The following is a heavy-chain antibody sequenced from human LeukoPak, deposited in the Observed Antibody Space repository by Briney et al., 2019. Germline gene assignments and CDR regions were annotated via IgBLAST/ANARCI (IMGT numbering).Heavy chain of an antibody. J-gene: IGHJ6*03. CDR2: ISYDGSNK. CDR1: GFTFSSYG. CDR3: ARAPIGGRFLEWLPRYYMDV. D-gene: IGHD3-3*01. V-gene: IGHV3-30*03. Sequence: PGGSLRLSCAASGFTFSSYGMHWVRQAPGKGLEWVAVISYDGSNKYYADSVKGRFTISRDNSKNTLYLQMNSLRAEDTAVYYCARAPIGGRFLEWLPRYYMDVWGKGTTVTVSS.